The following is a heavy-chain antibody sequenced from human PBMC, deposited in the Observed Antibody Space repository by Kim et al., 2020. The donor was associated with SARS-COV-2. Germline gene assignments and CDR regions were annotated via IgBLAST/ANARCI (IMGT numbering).Heavy chain of an antibody. J-gene: IGHJ4*02. CDR1: GGSFSGYY. V-gene: IGHV4-34*01. D-gene: IGHD2-15*01. Sequence: SETLSLTCAVYGGSFSGYYWSWIRQPPGKGLEWIGEINHSGSTNYNPSLKSRVTISVDTSKNQFSLKLSSVTAADTAVYYCANVHPPPHGGIDYWGQGTLVTVSS. CDR2: INHSGST. CDR3: ANVHPPPHGGIDY.